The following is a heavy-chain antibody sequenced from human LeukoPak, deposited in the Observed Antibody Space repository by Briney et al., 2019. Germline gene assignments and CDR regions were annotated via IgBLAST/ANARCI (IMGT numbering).Heavy chain of an antibody. CDR2: MNPNSGNT. D-gene: IGHD6-13*01. J-gene: IGHJ6*03. Sequence: ASVKVSCKASGYTFTSYVINWVRQATGQGLEWMGWMNPNSGNTGYAQKFQGRVTMTRNTSISTAYMELSSLRSEDTAVYYCAREGPTGSSWYVVPYYYYMDVWGKGTTVTVSS. CDR1: GYTFTSYV. CDR3: AREGPTGSSWYVVPYYYYMDV. V-gene: IGHV1-8*01.